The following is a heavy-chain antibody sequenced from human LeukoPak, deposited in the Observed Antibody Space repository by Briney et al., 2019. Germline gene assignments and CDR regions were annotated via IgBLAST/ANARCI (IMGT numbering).Heavy chain of an antibody. J-gene: IGHJ3*02. CDR2: IYYSGST. CDR1: GGSISSYY. V-gene: IGHV4-59*01. D-gene: IGHD5-18*01. Sequence: SETLSLTCTVSGGSISSYYWSWIRQPPGKGLEWIGYIYYSGSTNYNPSLKSRVTISVDTSKNQFSLKLSSVTAADTAVYYCAREGASGYSWDAFDIWGQGTMVTVSS. CDR3: AREGASGYSWDAFDI.